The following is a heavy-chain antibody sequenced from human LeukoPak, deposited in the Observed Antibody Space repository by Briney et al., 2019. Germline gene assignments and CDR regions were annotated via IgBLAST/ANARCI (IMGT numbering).Heavy chain of an antibody. D-gene: IGHD3-10*01. CDR3: ARDTMIMVRGVRHYGMDV. Sequence: GGSLRLSCAASGFTFSSYSMNWVRQAPGKGLEWVSSISSSSSYIYYADSVKGRFTISRDNSKNTLYLQMNSLRAEDTAVYYCARDTMIMVRGVRHYGMDVWGQGTTVTVSS. CDR1: GFTFSSYS. CDR2: ISSSSSYI. V-gene: IGHV3-21*01. J-gene: IGHJ6*02.